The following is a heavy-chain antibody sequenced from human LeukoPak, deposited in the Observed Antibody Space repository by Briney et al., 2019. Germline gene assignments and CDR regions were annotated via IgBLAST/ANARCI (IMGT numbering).Heavy chain of an antibody. CDR3: AIVVTYYFDY. CDR2: IIPIFGTA. J-gene: IGHJ4*02. D-gene: IGHD5-18*01. Sequence: GASVKVSCKASGGTFSSYAISWVRQAPGQGLEWMGRIIPIFGTANYAQKFQGRVTITTDESTSTAYMELSSLRSEDTPVYYCAIVVTYYFDYWGQGTLVTVSS. V-gene: IGHV1-69*05. CDR1: GGTFSSYA.